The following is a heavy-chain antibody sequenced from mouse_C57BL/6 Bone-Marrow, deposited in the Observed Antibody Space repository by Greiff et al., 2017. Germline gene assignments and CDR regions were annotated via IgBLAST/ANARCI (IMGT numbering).Heavy chain of an antibody. D-gene: IGHD2-3*01. J-gene: IGHJ4*01. Sequence: EVQLQQSGPGLVKPSQSLSLTCSVTGYSITSGYYWNWIRQFPGNKLEWMGYISYDGSNNYNPSLKNRISLTRDTSKNQFFLKLNSVTTEDTATYYCARGWLLHYAMDYWGQGTSVTGSS. CDR2: ISYDGSN. CDR1: GYSITSGYY. CDR3: ARGWLLHYAMDY. V-gene: IGHV3-6*01.